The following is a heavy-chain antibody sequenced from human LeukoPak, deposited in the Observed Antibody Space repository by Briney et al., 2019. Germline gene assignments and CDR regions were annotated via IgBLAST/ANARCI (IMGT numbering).Heavy chain of an antibody. CDR1: GYTFTGYY. D-gene: IGHD4-23*01. CDR2: INPNSGGT. Sequence: GASVTVSCTASGYTFTGYYMHWVRQAPGQGLEWMGWINPNSGGTNYAQKFQGWVTMTRDTSISTAYMELSRLRSDDTAVYYCARDSGGPYDYGGNSDWYFDLWGRGTLVTVSS. V-gene: IGHV1-2*04. CDR3: ARDSGGPYDYGGNSDWYFDL. J-gene: IGHJ2*01.